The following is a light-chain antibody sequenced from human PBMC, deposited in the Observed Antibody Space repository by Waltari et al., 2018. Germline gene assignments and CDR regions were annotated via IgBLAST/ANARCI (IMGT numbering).Light chain of an antibody. V-gene: IGLV2-14*01. CDR3: SSYSSSSTPWV. CDR1: SSDIGGYNY. J-gene: IGLJ3*02. CDR2: EVS. Sequence: QSALTQPASVSGSPGQSITISCTGPSSDIGGYNYVPWYQQHPGKAPKVMIYEVSNRPSGVSSRFSGSKSGNTASLTISGLQAEDEADYHCSSYSSSSTPWVFGGGTKLTVL.